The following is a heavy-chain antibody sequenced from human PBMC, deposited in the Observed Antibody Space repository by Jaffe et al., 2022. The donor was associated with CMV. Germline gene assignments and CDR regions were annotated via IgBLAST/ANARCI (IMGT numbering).Heavy chain of an antibody. CDR3: ARGQLRLKGFDP. CDR2: INHSGST. V-gene: IGHV4-34*01. Sequence: QVQLQQWGAGLLKPSETLSLTCAVYGGSFSGYYWSWIRQPPGKGLEWIGEINHSGSTNYNPSLKSRVTISVDTSKNQFSLKLSSVTAADTAVYYCARGQLRLKGFDPWGQGTLVTVSS. D-gene: IGHD3-16*01. CDR1: GGSFSGYY. J-gene: IGHJ5*02.